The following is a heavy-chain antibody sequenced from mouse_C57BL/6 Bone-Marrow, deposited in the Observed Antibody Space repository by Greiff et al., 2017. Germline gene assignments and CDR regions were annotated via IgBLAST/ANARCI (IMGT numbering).Heavy chain of an antibody. Sequence: EVNVVESGGDLVKPGGSLKLSCAASGFTFSSYGMSWVRQTPDKRLEWVATISSGGSYTYYPDSVKGRFTIARDNAKNTLYLQRSSLKSEDTARYYCARDDYVLFAYWGQGTLVTVSA. J-gene: IGHJ3*01. D-gene: IGHD2-4*01. V-gene: IGHV5-6*01. CDR1: GFTFSSYG. CDR2: ISSGGSYT. CDR3: ARDDYVLFAY.